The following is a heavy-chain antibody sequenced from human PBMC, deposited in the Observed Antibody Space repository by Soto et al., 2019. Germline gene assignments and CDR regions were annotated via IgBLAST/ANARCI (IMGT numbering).Heavy chain of an antibody. D-gene: IGHD3-16*01. J-gene: IGHJ4*02. CDR3: ARDRRYDYIWGSPDY. CDR1: GYTFTSYD. Sequence: ASVKVSCKASGYTFTSYDINWVRQATGQGLEWMGWMNPNSGNTGYAQKFQGRVTMTRNTSISTAYMELSSLRSEDTAVYYCARDRRYDYIWGSPDYWGRGTLVTVSS. V-gene: IGHV1-8*01. CDR2: MNPNSGNT.